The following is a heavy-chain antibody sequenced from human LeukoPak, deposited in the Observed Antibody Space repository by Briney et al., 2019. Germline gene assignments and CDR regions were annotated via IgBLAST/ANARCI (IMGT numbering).Heavy chain of an antibody. V-gene: IGHV1-69*04. D-gene: IGHD5-12*01. CDR3: ARDLRVATSRRTNWFDP. Sequence: SVKVSCKASGGTFSSYATSWVRQAPGQGLEWMGRIIPILGIANYAQKFQGRVTITADKSTSTAYMEPSSLRSEDTAVYYCARDLRVATSRRTNWFDPWGQGTLVTVSS. J-gene: IGHJ5*02. CDR2: IIPILGIA. CDR1: GGTFSSYA.